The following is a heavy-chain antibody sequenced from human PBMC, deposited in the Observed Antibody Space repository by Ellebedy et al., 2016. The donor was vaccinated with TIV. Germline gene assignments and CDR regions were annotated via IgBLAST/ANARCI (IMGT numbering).Heavy chain of an antibody. V-gene: IGHV4-31*03. J-gene: IGHJ4*02. CDR2: IYYSGST. D-gene: IGHD4-23*01. CDR3: ARECYGGNSRAGWVDY. CDR1: GGSISSGGYY. Sequence: SETLSLXXTVSGGSISSGGYYWSWIRQHPGKGLEWIGYIYYSGSTYYNPSLKSRVTISVDTSKNQFSLKLSSVTAADTAVYYCARECYGGNSRAGWVDYWGQGTLVTVSS.